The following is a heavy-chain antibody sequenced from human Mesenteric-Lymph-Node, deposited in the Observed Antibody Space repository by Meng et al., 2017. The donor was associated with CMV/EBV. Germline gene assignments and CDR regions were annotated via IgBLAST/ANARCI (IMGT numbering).Heavy chain of an antibody. D-gene: IGHD2-2*01. V-gene: IGHV4-39*07. CDR1: GGSISSSSYY. J-gene: IGHJ6*02. CDR3: ARAYCSSSSCKYYYYYGLDV. CDR2: IYYIGNT. Sequence: SETLSLTCTVSGGSISSSSYYWGWIRQPPGKGLEWIASIYYIGNTYYNPSLKSRVTISVDTSKNQFSLKLNSVTAADTAVYYCARAYCSSSSCKYYYYYGLDVWGQGTTVTVSS.